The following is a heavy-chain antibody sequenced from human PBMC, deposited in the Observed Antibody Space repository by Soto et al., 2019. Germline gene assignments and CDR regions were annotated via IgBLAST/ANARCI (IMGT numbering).Heavy chain of an antibody. D-gene: IGHD3-9*01. CDR1: GYTFTSYA. CDR2: INAGNGNT. Sequence: ASVKVSCKASGYTFTSYAMHWVRQAPGQRLEWMGWINAGNGNTKYSQKFQGRVTITRDTSASTAYMELSSLRSEDTAVYYCARGREDDILTGYYRLDYYGMDVWGQGTTVTVSS. J-gene: IGHJ6*02. V-gene: IGHV1-3*01. CDR3: ARGREDDILTGYYRLDYYGMDV.